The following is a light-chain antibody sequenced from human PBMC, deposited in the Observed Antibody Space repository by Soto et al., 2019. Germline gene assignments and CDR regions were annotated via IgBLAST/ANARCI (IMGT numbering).Light chain of an antibody. J-gene: IGKJ4*01. CDR2: DAS. Sequence: EIVLTQSPATLSLSPGERATLSCRASQSVASSLAWYQQKPGQAPRLLIYDASNKATGIPARFSGSGSGTDFPLTISSLEPEDFAVYYCQQRYSWPLTFGGGTKVELK. CDR3: QQRYSWPLT. CDR1: QSVASS. V-gene: IGKV3-11*01.